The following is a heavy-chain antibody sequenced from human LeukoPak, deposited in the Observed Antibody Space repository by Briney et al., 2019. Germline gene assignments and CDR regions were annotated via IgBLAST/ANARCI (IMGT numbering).Heavy chain of an antibody. CDR1: GGTFSSYA. Sequence: SVKVSCKASGGTFSSYAISWVRQAPGQGLEWMGGIIPIFGTANYAQKFQGRVTITADESTSTAYMELSSLRSEDTAVYYCARTDDYGDYGGFDPWGQGTLVTVSS. D-gene: IGHD4-17*01. CDR3: ARTDDYGDYGGFDP. V-gene: IGHV1-69*13. J-gene: IGHJ5*02. CDR2: IIPIFGTA.